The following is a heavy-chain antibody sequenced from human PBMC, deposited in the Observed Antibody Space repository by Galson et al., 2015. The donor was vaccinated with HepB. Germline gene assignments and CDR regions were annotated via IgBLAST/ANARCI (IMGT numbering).Heavy chain of an antibody. CDR1: GFTFSSYA. V-gene: IGHV3-30-3*01. CDR3: ARGAGNYYYYMDV. CDR2: ISYDGSNK. J-gene: IGHJ6*03. D-gene: IGHD6-19*01. Sequence: SLRLSCAASGFTFSSYAMRWVRQAPGKGLEWVAVISYDGSNKYYADSVKGRFTISRDNSKNTLYLQMNSLRAEDTAVYYCARGAGNYYYYMDVWGKGTTVTVSS.